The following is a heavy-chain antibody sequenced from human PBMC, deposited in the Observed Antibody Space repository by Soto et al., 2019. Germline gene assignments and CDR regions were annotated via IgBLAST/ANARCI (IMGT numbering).Heavy chain of an antibody. V-gene: IGHV1-3*01. CDR3: GRGDEWLEAFDI. Sequence: QVQLVQSGAEVKKPGASVKVSCKASEYTFTSYAMHWVRQAPGQRLEWMGWINADNGNTKYSQRFQGRLTITRDTSASTAYMELSSLRSEDTAVYYCGRGDEWLEAFDIWGQGTMVTVSS. D-gene: IGHD6-19*01. CDR2: INADNGNT. CDR1: EYTFTSYA. J-gene: IGHJ3*02.